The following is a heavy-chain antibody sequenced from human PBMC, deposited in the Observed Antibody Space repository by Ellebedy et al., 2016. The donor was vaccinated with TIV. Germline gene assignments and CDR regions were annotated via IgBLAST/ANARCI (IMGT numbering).Heavy chain of an antibody. CDR3: ARAVRGVLGGHAFDI. J-gene: IGHJ3*02. V-gene: IGHV3-7*04. Sequence: GESRKISCAASGFTFTYYWMNWVRQAPGKGLEWVANIKQDGSEKYYVDSVKGRFTISRDNAKNSLYLQMNSLGADDTAVYYCARAVRGVLGGHAFDIWGQGTMVTVSS. CDR1: GFTFTYYW. D-gene: IGHD3-10*01. CDR2: IKQDGSEK.